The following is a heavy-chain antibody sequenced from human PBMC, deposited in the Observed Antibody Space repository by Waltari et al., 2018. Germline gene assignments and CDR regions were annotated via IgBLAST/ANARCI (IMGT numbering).Heavy chain of an antibody. Sequence: EVQLVEAGGGLIQPGGSLRLACAASGFTVSSNYMSWVRHAPGKGRGWVSVIYSVGSTYYADSVKGRFTISRDNSKNTLYLQMNSLRAEDTAVYYCARARRPTYYYDSSGYYFDYWGQGTLVTVSS. J-gene: IGHJ4*02. CDR1: GFTVSSNY. CDR3: ARARRPTYYYDSSGYYFDY. D-gene: IGHD3-22*01. CDR2: IYSVGST. V-gene: IGHV3-53*01.